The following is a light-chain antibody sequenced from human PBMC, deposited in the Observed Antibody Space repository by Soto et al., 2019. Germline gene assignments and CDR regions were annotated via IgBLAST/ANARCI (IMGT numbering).Light chain of an antibody. J-gene: IGKJ1*01. CDR1: QSISSG. V-gene: IGKV1-5*01. CDR2: DAS. CDR3: QQYNSYWT. Sequence: DIQMTQSPSTLSASVGDRVTITCRASQSISSGLAWYQQKPGKAPNLLIYDASSLESGVPSRFSGSGSGTEFTLTISSLQPDDSATYYCQQYNSYWTFGQGTKVDIK.